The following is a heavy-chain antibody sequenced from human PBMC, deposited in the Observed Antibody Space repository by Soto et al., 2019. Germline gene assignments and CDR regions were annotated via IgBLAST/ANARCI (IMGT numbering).Heavy chain of an antibody. Sequence: QVQLQESGPGLVKPSGTLSLTCAVSGGSISSSNWWSWVRQPPGKGLEWIGEIYHSGSTNYNPSLKTRVTLSXXKXKXXFSLQLRSGTAADTAVYYWARTYYFYDSSGYSYDSWGQGTLVTVSS. CDR1: GGSISSSNW. CDR3: ARTYYFYDSSGYSYDS. D-gene: IGHD3-22*01. J-gene: IGHJ4*02. V-gene: IGHV4-4*02. CDR2: IYHSGST.